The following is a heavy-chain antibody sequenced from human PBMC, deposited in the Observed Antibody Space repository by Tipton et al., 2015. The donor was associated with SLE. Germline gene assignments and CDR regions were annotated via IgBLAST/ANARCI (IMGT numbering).Heavy chain of an antibody. Sequence: GPLRLSCAASGFTVSSNYMSWVRQAPGKGLERVSVIYSGGSTYYADSVKGRFTISRDNSKNTLYLQMNSLRAEDTAVYYCARDRAMIVVGAYGMDVWGQGTTVTVSS. J-gene: IGHJ6*02. CDR1: GFTVSSNY. CDR3: ARDRAMIVVGAYGMDV. CDR2: IYSGGST. V-gene: IGHV3-66*01. D-gene: IGHD3-22*01.